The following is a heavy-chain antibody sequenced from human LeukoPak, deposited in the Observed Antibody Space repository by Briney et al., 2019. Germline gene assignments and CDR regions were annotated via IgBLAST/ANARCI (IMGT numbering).Heavy chain of an antibody. CDR2: IRSKANSYAT. D-gene: IGHD3-22*01. CDR1: GFTFSGSA. V-gene: IGHV3-73*01. J-gene: IGHJ4*02. Sequence: PGGSLRLSCAASGFTFSGSAMHWVRQASGKGLEWVGRIRSKANSYATAYAASVKGRFTISRDDSKNTAYLQMNSLKTEGTAVYYCTTYYDSSGYGPFVDWGQGTLVTVSS. CDR3: TTYYDSSGYGPFVD.